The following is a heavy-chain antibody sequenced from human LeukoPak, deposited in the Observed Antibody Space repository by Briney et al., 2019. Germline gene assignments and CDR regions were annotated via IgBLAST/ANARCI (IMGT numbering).Heavy chain of an antibody. V-gene: IGHV4-39*07. CDR2: IFYSGST. CDR1: GGSISTSNYY. Sequence: SETLSLTCTVSGGSISTSNYYWGWIRQPPGKGLEWIGNIFYSGSTYYSPSLKSRVTISLDTSRNQFSLKLSSVTAADTAVYYCAKSNGYGLADIWGQGTMVTVSS. D-gene: IGHD6-13*01. J-gene: IGHJ3*02. CDR3: AKSNGYGLADI.